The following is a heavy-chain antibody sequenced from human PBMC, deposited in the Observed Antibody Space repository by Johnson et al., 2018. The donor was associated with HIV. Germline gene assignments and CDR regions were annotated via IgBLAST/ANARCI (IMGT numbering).Heavy chain of an antibody. CDR3: ARGTGTDDAVDI. CDR1: GFTVRNNY. Sequence: VQLVESGGGVVQPGGSLRLSCAVSGFTVRNNYMNWVRQVPGKGLEWVSVIYSSGSTYYADSVKGRFTFSRDNSKNTVYLQMNSLRAEDTAVYYCARGTGTDDAVDIWGQGTMVTVSS. V-gene: IGHV3-66*01. CDR2: IYSSGST. J-gene: IGHJ3*02. D-gene: IGHD1/OR15-1a*01.